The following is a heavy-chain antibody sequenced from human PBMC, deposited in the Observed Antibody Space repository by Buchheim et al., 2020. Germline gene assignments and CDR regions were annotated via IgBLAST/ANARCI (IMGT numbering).Heavy chain of an antibody. V-gene: IGHV3-30*18. CDR3: VKQGGGLDY. CDR2: ISYDGSNT. CDR1: GFTFNNYA. Sequence: QVQLVESGGGVVQPGRSLRLSCAASGFTFNNYAMHWVRQAPGEGLEWVAFISYDGSNTKYADSVKGRFTISRDNSKNTLYLQMHSLRAEDTALYYCVKQGGGLDYWGQGTL. J-gene: IGHJ4*02. D-gene: IGHD2-15*01.